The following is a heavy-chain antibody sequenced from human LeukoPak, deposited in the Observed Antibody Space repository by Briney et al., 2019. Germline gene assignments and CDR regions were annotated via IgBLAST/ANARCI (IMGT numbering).Heavy chain of an antibody. J-gene: IGHJ4*02. D-gene: IGHD3-16*01. CDR2: IWYDGSNK. CDR1: GFTFSSYG. CDR3: ARDSRAYGGGNDY. V-gene: IGHV3-33*01. Sequence: QPGRSLRLSCAASGFTFSSYGMHWVRQAPGKGLEWVAVIWYDGSNKYYADCVKGRFTIYRDNSKNKVYLQMNSLRAEDTAVYYCARDSRAYGGGNDYWGQGTLVTVSS.